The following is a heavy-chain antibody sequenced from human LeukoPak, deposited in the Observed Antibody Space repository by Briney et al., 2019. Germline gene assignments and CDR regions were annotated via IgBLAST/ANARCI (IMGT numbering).Heavy chain of an antibody. J-gene: IGHJ5*02. CDR3: AKGSHYYGDYLGVPFDP. V-gene: IGHV3-48*03. Sequence: PGGSLRLSCTASGFSFSIYEINWVRQAPGRGLEWVSYISSSGTSVSYTDSVKGRFTISRDNAKNSLYLQMNSLRAEDTAVYYCAKGSHYYGDYLGVPFDPWGQGALVTVSS. CDR2: ISSSGTSV. D-gene: IGHD4-17*01. CDR1: GFSFSIYE.